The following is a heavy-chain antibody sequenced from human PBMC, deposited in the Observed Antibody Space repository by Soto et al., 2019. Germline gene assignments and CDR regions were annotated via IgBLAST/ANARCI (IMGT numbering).Heavy chain of an antibody. V-gene: IGHV3-11*01. J-gene: IGHJ5*02. CDR2: ITSGSTM. CDR3: ARDRRFPNYDILTGYYFDNWFDP. CDR1: GFTFSDYY. Sequence: PGGSLRLSCAASGFTFSDYYMSWIRQAPGKGLEWVSYITSGSTMYYADSVKGRFTISRDNAKNSLYLQMSSLRAEDTAVYYCARDRRFPNYDILTGYYFDNWFDPWGQGTLVTVSS. D-gene: IGHD3-9*01.